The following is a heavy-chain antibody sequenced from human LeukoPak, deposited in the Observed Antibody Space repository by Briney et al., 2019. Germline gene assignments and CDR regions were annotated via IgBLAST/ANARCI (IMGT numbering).Heavy chain of an antibody. V-gene: IGHV3-33*06. CDR3: AKCGGVCYHLAYFDL. Sequence: GGSLRLSCAASGFTFSSYGMHWVRQAPGKGLEWVAVIWYDGSKKYYADSVKGQFTISRDNSKNTLYLQMNSLRAEATAVYYCAKCGGVCYHLAYFDLWGRGTLVTVSS. CDR2: IWYDGSKK. D-gene: IGHD2-21*02. CDR1: GFTFSSYG. J-gene: IGHJ2*01.